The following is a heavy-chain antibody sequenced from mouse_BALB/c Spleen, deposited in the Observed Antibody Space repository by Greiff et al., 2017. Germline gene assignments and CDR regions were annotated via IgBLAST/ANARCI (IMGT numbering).Heavy chain of an antibody. D-gene: IGHD1-2*01. V-gene: IGHV14-4*02. CDR2: IDPENGDT. J-gene: IGHJ4*01. Sequence: VQLQQSGAELVRSGASVKLSCTASGFNIKDYYMHWVKQRPEQGLEWIGWIDPENGDTEYAPKFQGKATMTADTSSNTAYLQLSSLTSEDTAVYYCARYRLDYAMDYWGQGTSVTVSS. CDR1: GFNIKDYY. CDR3: ARYRLDYAMDY.